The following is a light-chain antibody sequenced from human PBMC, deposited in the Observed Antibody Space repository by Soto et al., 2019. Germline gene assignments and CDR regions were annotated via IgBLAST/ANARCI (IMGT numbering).Light chain of an antibody. CDR2: GNS. J-gene: IGLJ2*01. CDR3: QSYDSSLSAVV. CDR1: SSNIGAGYD. V-gene: IGLV1-40*01. Sequence: QSVLTQPPSVSGAPGQRVTISCTGSSSNIGAGYDVHWYQQLPGTAPKLLIYGNSNRPSGVPDRFSGSKSGTSASLAITGLQAEDEADYYWQSYDSSLSAVVFGGGTKLTVL.